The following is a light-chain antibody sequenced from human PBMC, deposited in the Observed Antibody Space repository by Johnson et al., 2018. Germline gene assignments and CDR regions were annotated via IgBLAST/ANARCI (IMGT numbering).Light chain of an antibody. CDR1: SSNIGNNY. CDR2: ENN. J-gene: IGLJ1*01. CDR3: GTWDSSLRAGNV. Sequence: QSVLTQPPSVSAAPGQKVTISCSGSSSNIGNNYVSWYQQLPGTAPKLLIYENNKRPSGIPDRFSGSKSGTSATLGITGLRPGDQADYYCGTWDSSLRAGNVFGTGTKVTVL. V-gene: IGLV1-51*02.